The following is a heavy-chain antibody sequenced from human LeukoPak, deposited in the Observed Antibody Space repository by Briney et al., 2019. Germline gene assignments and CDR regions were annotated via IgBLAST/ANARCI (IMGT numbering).Heavy chain of an antibody. CDR1: GGSITSYY. V-gene: IGHV4-59*08. D-gene: IGHD6-13*01. CDR2: LFHSGTR. CDR3: ARRRGWKQQLVYFDY. J-gene: IGHJ4*02. Sequence: SETLSLTCTVSGGSITSYYWSWLRQPPGKGLEWIGYLFHSGTRRYNPSLKSRVTISADTTNNQIFLTLNSTTAADTAVYYCARRRGWKQQLVYFDYWGQGTLATVSS.